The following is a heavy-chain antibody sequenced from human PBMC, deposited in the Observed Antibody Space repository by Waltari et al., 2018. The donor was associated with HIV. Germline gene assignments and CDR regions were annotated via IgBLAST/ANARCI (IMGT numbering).Heavy chain of an antibody. J-gene: IGHJ4*02. Sequence: QITLNESGPTLVKPTQTLTLTCSFSGFSLISSGLSVRWSSGHPGKALEWIARIYWDNDKSYSASLKSRLTSTKDTSKNQVDLTMTNMEAVDTATYYCAHRLSNCGYYDYRGQGTLVTDSS. D-gene: IGHD4-4*01. CDR1: GFSLISSGLS. V-gene: IGHV2-5*02. CDR2: IYWDNDK. CDR3: AHRLSNCGYYDY.